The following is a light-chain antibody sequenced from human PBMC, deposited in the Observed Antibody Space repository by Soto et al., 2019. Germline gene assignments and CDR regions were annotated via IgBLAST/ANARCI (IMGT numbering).Light chain of an antibody. CDR3: QQRANWPYT. CDR2: DAS. J-gene: IGKJ2*01. V-gene: IGKV3-11*01. Sequence: EIVLTQSPATLSLSPGERATLSCRASQSVNSNLAWYQQKPGQAPRLLIYDASNRATGIPARFSGSGSETDFTLTISSLEPEDFAVYYCQQRANWPYTFGQGTKLEIK. CDR1: QSVNSN.